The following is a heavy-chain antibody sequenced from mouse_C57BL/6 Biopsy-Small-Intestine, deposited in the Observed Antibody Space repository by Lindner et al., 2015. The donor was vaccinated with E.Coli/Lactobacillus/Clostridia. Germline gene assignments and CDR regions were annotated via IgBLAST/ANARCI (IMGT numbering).Heavy chain of an antibody. D-gene: IGHD4-1*01. V-gene: IGHV1-84*02. CDR1: GYTFTDYY. J-gene: IGHJ4*01. Sequence: SVKVSCKGSGYTFTDYYIHWVRQAPGQGLEWMGWINPNSVTRYAAKFQGRVTMTRDTSISTAYMEMNRLRSDDTAIYYCTRELEGTGTPDYWGQGTLVTVSS. CDR3: TRELEGTGTPDY. CDR2: INPNSVT.